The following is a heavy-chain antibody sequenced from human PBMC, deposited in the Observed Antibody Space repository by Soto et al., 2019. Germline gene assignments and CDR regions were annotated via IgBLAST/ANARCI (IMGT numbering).Heavy chain of an antibody. CDR3: ASWDPIRGADY. CDR2: IYYSGST. D-gene: IGHD3-10*01. Sequence: SETLSLTCTVSGGSISSYYWSWIRQPPGKGLEWIGYIYYSGSTNYNPSLKSRVTISVDTSKNQFSLKLSSVTAADTAVYYCASWDPIRGADYWGQGTLVTVSS. CDR1: GGSISSYY. J-gene: IGHJ4*02. V-gene: IGHV4-59*08.